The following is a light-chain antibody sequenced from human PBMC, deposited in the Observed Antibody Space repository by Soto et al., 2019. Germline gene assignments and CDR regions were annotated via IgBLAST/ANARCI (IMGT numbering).Light chain of an antibody. CDR3: GTCDSSMSVV. J-gene: IGLJ2*01. V-gene: IGLV1-51*02. Sequence: QSVLTQPPSASAAPGQTVTISCSGSSSNIGNNYVSWYQQLPGTAPKLLIYENNKRPSGIPDRFSGSKSGKSATLGITGLQTGDEADYYCGTCDSSMSVVFGGGTKLTVL. CDR1: SSNIGNNY. CDR2: ENN.